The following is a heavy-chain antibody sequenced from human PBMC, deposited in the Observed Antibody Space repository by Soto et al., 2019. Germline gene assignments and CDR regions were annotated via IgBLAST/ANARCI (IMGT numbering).Heavy chain of an antibody. CDR1: GFTFSSYS. CDR2: ISSSSSYI. D-gene: IGHD2-2*01. V-gene: IGHV3-21*01. J-gene: IGHJ1*01. CDR3: ARVAAYCSSTSCSSEYFQH. Sequence: GGSLRLSCAASGFTFSSYSMNWVRQAPGKGLEWVSSISSSSSYIYYADSVKGRFTISRDNAKNSLYLQMNSLRAEDTAVYYCARVAAYCSSTSCSSEYFQHWGQGTLVTVSS.